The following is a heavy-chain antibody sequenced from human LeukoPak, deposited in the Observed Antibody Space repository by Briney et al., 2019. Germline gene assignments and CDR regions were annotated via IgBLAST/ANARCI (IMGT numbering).Heavy chain of an antibody. CDR2: ISSYNGNT. D-gene: IGHD6-19*01. CDR1: GYTFINYG. CDR3: ARRGVSSTDY. V-gene: IGHV1-18*01. Sequence: ASVKVSCKASGYTFINYGISWVRQAPGQGLEWMGWISSYNGNTNYAQKLQGRVTMTTDTSTSTAYMNLRSLRSDDTAVYFCARRGVSSTDYWGQGTLVTVSS. J-gene: IGHJ4*02.